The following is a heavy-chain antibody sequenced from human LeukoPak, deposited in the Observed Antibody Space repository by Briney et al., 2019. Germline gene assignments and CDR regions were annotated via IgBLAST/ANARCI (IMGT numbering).Heavy chain of an antibody. CDR3: ARDSSSWYHYFDY. CDR2: IYSGGST. J-gene: IGHJ4*02. CDR1: GFTVSSNY. Sequence: GGSLRLSCAASGFTVSSNYMSWVRQAPGKGLEWVSVIYSGGSTYYADSVKGRFTISRDNSKNTLYLQMNRLRAEDTAAYYCARDSSSWYHYFDYWGQGTLVTVSS. D-gene: IGHD6-13*01. V-gene: IGHV3-53*01.